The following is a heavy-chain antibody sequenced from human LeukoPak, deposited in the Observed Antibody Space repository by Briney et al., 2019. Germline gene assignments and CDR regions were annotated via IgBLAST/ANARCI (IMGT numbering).Heavy chain of an antibody. V-gene: IGHV5-51*01. J-gene: IGHJ4*02. CDR1: GYTFTNYW. CDR3: ARRNGDYAVDY. D-gene: IGHD4-17*01. Sequence: GESLKISCKGSGYTFTNYWIGWVRQMPGKGLEWMGIIYPGDSDTRYSPSFQGQVTISADKSISTAYLQWSSLKASDTATYYCARRNGDYAVDYWGQGTLVTVSS. CDR2: IYPGDSDT.